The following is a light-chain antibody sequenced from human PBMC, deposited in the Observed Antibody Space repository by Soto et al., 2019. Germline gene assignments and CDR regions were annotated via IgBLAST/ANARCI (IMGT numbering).Light chain of an antibody. CDR3: RSYTSRSTLV. Sequence: QSVLTQPASVSGSPGQSITISCTGSSSDVGGYNYVSWYQQHPGKAPKLMIYEVSNRPSGISNRFSGSKSGNTASLTLSGLQAEDEADYYCRSYTSRSTLVFGGGTKLTVL. V-gene: IGLV2-14*01. J-gene: IGLJ2*01. CDR1: SSDVGGYNY. CDR2: EVS.